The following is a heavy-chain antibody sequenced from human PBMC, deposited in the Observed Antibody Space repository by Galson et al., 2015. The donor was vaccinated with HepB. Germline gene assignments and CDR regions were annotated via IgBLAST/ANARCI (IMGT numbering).Heavy chain of an antibody. D-gene: IGHD5-24*01. CDR1: EFTVSSNH. V-gene: IGHV3-66*02. CDR2: IYSGGNT. CDR3: ARDQGDDYVNYCYYHGMDV. J-gene: IGHJ6*02. Sequence: SLRLSCAASEFTVSSNHMSWVRQAPGKGLEWVAIIYSGGNTSYADSVKGRFTISRAKSKNTLYLQMNSLGLEDTAVYYRARDQGDDYVNYCYYHGMDVWGQGTTVTVSS.